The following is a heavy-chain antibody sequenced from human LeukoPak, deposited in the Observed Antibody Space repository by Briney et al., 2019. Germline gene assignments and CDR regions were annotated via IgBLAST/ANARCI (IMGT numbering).Heavy chain of an antibody. Sequence: SETLSLTCTVSGGSISSYYWSWIRQPPGKGLEWIGYIYYSGSTNYNPSLKSRVAISVDTSKNQFSLKLSSVTAADTAVYYCAGQYYYDSSGLLLGAFDIWGQGTMVTVSS. J-gene: IGHJ3*02. CDR2: IYYSGST. D-gene: IGHD3-22*01. CDR1: GGSISSYY. V-gene: IGHV4-59*08. CDR3: AGQYYYDSSGLLLGAFDI.